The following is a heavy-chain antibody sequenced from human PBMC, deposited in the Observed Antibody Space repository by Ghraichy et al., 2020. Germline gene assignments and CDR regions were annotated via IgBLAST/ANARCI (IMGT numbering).Heavy chain of an antibody. CDR1: GFTFSDYY. CDR2: ISSSGSTI. V-gene: IGHV3-11*01. CDR3: ARDIVVVPAAIAYYYYGMDV. Sequence: GESLNISCAASGFTFSDYYMSWIRQAPGKGLEWVSYISSSGSTIYYADSVKGRFTISRDNAKNSLYLQMNSLRAEDTAVYYCARDIVVVPAAIAYYYYGMDVWGQGTTVTVSS. D-gene: IGHD2-2*01. J-gene: IGHJ6*02.